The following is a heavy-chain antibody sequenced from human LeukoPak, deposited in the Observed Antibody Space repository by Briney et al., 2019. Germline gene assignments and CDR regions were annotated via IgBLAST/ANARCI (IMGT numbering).Heavy chain of an antibody. D-gene: IGHD4-17*01. J-gene: IGHJ4*02. CDR3: AKDYGLE. CDR2: IKQDGSEK. Sequence: GGSLRLSCVASGFTFSSYWMSWVRQAPGKGLEWVANIKQDGSEKNYVASVKGRFTISRDNAKNSLYLQMNSLRAEDSGVYYCAKDYGLEWGQGTLVTVTS. CDR1: GFTFSSYW. V-gene: IGHV3-7*01.